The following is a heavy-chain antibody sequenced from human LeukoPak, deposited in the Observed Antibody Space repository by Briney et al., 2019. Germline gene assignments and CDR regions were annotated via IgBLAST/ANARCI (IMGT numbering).Heavy chain of an antibody. V-gene: IGHV1-69-2*01. CDR2: VDPEDGET. Sequence: VKISCKVSGYTFTDYYMHWVQQAPGKGLEWMGLVDPEDGETIYAEKFQGRVTITADTSTDTAYMELSSLRSEDTAVYYCATGLMITFGEHQIDYWGQGTLVNVSS. D-gene: IGHD3-16*01. CDR3: ATGLMITFGEHQIDY. CDR1: GYTFTDYY. J-gene: IGHJ4*02.